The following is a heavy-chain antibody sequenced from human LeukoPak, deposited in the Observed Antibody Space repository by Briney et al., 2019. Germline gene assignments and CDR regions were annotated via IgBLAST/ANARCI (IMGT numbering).Heavy chain of an antibody. V-gene: IGHV3-66*04. J-gene: IGHJ4*02. CDR1: GFIVSSNY. CDR3: ARHGSGSYYDN. Sequence: GGSLRLSCAASGFIVSSNYMCWVRQAPGKGLEWVSVLYSGDSTYYADSVKGRFTISRDNAKNTLYLQMVRLRAEDTAVYYCARHGSGSYYDNWGQGTLVTVSS. D-gene: IGHD3-10*01. CDR2: LYSGDST.